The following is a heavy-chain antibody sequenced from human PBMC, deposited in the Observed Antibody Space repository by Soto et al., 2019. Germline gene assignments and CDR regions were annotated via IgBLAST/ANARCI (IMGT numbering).Heavy chain of an antibody. Sequence: GGSLRLSCAASGFTFSSYSMNWVRQAPGKGLEWVSYISSSSSTIYYADSVKGRFTISRDNAKNSLYLQMNSLRAEDTAVYYCARDQPRYYDILTGYWRAFDIWGQGTMVTVSS. CDR3: ARDQPRYYDILTGYWRAFDI. D-gene: IGHD3-9*01. V-gene: IGHV3-48*01. CDR2: ISSSSSTI. CDR1: GFTFSSYS. J-gene: IGHJ3*02.